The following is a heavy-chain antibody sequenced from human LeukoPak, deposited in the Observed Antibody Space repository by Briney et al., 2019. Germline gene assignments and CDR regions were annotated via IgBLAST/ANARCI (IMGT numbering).Heavy chain of an antibody. CDR1: GGSISSYY. J-gene: IGHJ5*02. CDR2: IYYSGST. D-gene: IGHD3-10*01. Sequence: NPSETLSLTCTVSGGSISSYYWSWIRQPPGKGLEWIGYIYYSGSTNYNPSLKSRVTISVDTSKNQFSLKLSSVTAADTAVYYCARLPGERRENWFDPWGQGTLVTVSS. V-gene: IGHV4-59*01. CDR3: ARLPGERRENWFDP.